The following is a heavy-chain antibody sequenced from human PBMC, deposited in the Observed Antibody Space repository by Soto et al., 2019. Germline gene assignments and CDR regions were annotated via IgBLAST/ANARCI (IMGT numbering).Heavy chain of an antibody. Sequence: SETLSLTCAVYGGSFSGYYWSWIRQPPGKGLEWIGYVYYSGSSTSNPSLKSRVTMSADTSKNQLSLKVRSVTAADTAVYYCARVGERWQYFDWFYYFDSWGQGALVTVSS. CDR1: GGSFSGYY. D-gene: IGHD3-9*01. J-gene: IGHJ4*02. V-gene: IGHV4-59*01. CDR3: ARVGERWQYFDWFYYFDS. CDR2: VYYSGSS.